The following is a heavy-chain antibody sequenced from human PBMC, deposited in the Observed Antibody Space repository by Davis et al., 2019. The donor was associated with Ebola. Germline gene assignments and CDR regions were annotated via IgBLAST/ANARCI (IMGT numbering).Heavy chain of an antibody. D-gene: IGHD3-3*01. V-gene: IGHV1-8*01. CDR3: ARALDRLLDFDY. J-gene: IGHJ4*02. CDR2: MNPDSGNT. CDR1: GYTFTTYD. Sequence: ASVKVSCKASGYTFTTYDINWVRQATGQGLEWMGWMNPDSGNTGYAQKFQGRITLTTDTSTNTVYMELTSLKSEDTAVYYCARALDRLLDFDYWGQGTLVTVSS.